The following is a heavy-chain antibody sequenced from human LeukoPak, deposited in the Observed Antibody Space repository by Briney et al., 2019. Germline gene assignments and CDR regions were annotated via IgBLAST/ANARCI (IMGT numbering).Heavy chain of an antibody. CDR1: GFTFSSYA. D-gene: IGHD6-25*01. J-gene: IGHJ3*02. Sequence: GGSLRLSCAASGFTFSSYAMSWVRQAPGKGLEWVSAISGSGGSTYYADSVKGRFTISRDNTKNTLYLQMNSLRAEDTAVYYCAREGRAATDAFDIWGQGTMVTVSS. CDR3: AREGRAATDAFDI. V-gene: IGHV3-23*01. CDR2: ISGSGGST.